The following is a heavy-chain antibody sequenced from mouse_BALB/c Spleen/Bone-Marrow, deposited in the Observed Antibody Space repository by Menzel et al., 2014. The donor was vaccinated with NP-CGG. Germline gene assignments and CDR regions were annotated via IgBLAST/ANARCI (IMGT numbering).Heavy chain of an antibody. CDR1: GYSFSNYW. Sequence: QVQLKDSGAELVRPGSSVKISCKSSGYSFSNYWMNWMKQRPGQGLEWIGQIYPGDGDTNYNGKFKGKATLTADKSSSTAYMQLSSLTSEDSAVYFCASRGDYSYAMDYWVQGTSVTVSS. V-gene: IGHV1-80*01. CDR2: IYPGDGDT. J-gene: IGHJ4*01. CDR3: ASRGDYSYAMDY. D-gene: IGHD1-1*01.